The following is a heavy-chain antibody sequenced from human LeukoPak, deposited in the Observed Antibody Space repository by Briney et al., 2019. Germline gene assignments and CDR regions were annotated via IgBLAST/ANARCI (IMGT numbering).Heavy chain of an antibody. CDR3: ARDRGGANDFWSGYYTGYFDY. J-gene: IGHJ4*02. V-gene: IGHV3-48*01. CDR1: GFTFSSYE. CDR2: ISDSSTTI. D-gene: IGHD3-3*01. Sequence: PGGSLRLSCAASGFTFSSYEMNRVRQAPGKGLEWVSYISDSSTTIYYADSVKGRFTISRDNAKNSLYLQMNSLRAEDTAVYYCARDRGGANDFWSGYYTGYFDYWGQGTLVPVSS.